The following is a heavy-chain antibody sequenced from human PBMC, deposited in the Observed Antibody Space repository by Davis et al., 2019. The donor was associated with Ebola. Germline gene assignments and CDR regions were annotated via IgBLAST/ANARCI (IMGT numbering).Heavy chain of an antibody. Sequence: SVTVSCMASVGTFSSYAISWVRQAPGQGLEWMGGIIPIFGTANYAQKFQGRVTITADESTSTAYMELSSLRSEDTAVYYCAKGGLRSPSLGGMDVWGQGTTVTVSS. CDR2: IIPIFGTA. CDR3: AKGGLRSPSLGGMDV. D-gene: IGHD5-12*01. J-gene: IGHJ6*02. V-gene: IGHV1-69*13. CDR1: VGTFSSYA.